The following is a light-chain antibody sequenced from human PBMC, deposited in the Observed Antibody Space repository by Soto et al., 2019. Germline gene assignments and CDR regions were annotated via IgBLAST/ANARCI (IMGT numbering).Light chain of an antibody. CDR3: QQSNNTQPT. CDR1: QSISTY. CDR2: AAS. Sequence: DIQLTQSPSSLSASAGDGVTITCRASQSISTYLNWYQQKPGKAPSLLIYAASSLHSGVPSRFRDSGSGTDFTLSISDLQPEDFAIYFCQQSNNTQPTFGGGTKVEIK. J-gene: IGKJ4*01. V-gene: IGKV1-39*01.